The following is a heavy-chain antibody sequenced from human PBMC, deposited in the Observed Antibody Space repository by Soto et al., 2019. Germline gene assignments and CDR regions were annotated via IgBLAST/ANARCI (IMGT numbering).Heavy chain of an antibody. CDR2: ISGSGGST. V-gene: IGHV3-23*01. CDR1: GFTFSSYA. Sequence: GGSLRLSCAASGFTFSSYAMSWVRQAPGKGLEWVSAISGSGGSTYSADSVKGRFTISRDNSKNTLYLQMNSLRAEDTAVYYCAKAPKYDYIWGSYRWGYFDYWGQGTLVTVSS. J-gene: IGHJ4*02. D-gene: IGHD3-16*02. CDR3: AKAPKYDYIWGSYRWGYFDY.